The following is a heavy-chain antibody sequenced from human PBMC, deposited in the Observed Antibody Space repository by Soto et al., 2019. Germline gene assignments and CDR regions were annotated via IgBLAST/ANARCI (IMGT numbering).Heavy chain of an antibody. V-gene: IGHV5-10-1*01. CDR2: XDXXXSXT. CDR3: ARLSSVRILEPFDY. CDR1: GYSFTSYW. J-gene: IGHJ4*02. Sequence: GESLTISCKGSGYSFTSYWISWVRQMPGKGLEGMXRXDXXXSXTXXXPXXXXHVTISADKSISTAYLQWSSLKASDTVMYYCARLSSVRILEPFDYWGQGTLVTVSS.